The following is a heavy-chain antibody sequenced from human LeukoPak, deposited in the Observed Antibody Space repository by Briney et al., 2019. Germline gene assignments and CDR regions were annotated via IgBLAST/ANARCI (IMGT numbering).Heavy chain of an antibody. Sequence: RPSETLSLTCTVSGASISGSNYYWSWIRQPPGKGLEWIGYIYHSGYTYYNPSLNSRLAISVDTSKNQFSLQLTSVTAADTAVYYCANLMLIAAGYDYWGQGNLVTVSS. V-gene: IGHV4-30-4*01. CDR1: GASISGSNYY. J-gene: IGHJ4*02. D-gene: IGHD3-16*01. CDR3: ANLMLIAAGYDY. CDR2: IYHSGYT.